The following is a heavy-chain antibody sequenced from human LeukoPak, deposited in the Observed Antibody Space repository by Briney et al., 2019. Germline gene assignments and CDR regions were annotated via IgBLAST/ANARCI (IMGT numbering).Heavy chain of an antibody. D-gene: IGHD3-22*01. Sequence: GGSLRLSCAASGFTFSSYVMSWVRQAPGKGLEWVSAISGSGGSTYYADSVKGRFTISRDNSKNTLYLQMNSLRAEDTAVYYCAKVSGGGKLIVVVITLFDYWGQGTLVTVSS. J-gene: IGHJ4*02. V-gene: IGHV3-23*01. CDR3: AKVSGGGKLIVVVITLFDY. CDR1: GFTFSSYV. CDR2: ISGSGGST.